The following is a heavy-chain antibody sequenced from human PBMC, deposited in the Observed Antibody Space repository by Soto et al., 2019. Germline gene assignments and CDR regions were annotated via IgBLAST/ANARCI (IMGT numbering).Heavy chain of an antibody. CDR3: ARDFNSIFDDFADMRWNFDP. CDR1: GGSIFSDD. Sequence: PSETLSLTCTVSGGSIFSDDWTWIRQPPGKGLEWIGYISRGGSSRYAPSLKGRVTISVDTSKNQFSLSLRSVTAADTAIYYCARDFNSIFDDFADMRWNFDPWGQGTLVTVSS. D-gene: IGHD3-3*02. J-gene: IGHJ5*02. V-gene: IGHV4-4*08. CDR2: ISRGGSS.